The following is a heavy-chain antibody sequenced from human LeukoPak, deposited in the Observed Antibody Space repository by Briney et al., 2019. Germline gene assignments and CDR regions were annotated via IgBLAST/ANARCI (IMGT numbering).Heavy chain of an antibody. V-gene: IGHV3-23*01. Sequence: PGRSLRLSCAASGFSFSRYAMSWVRQAPGKGLEWVSGISSSGDNTKYADSVKGRFTISRDNSKNTLYLQMSSLRAEDTAVYYCVYYAYVWGSYPGDSWGQGTLVTVSS. CDR3: VYYAYVWGSYPGDS. CDR2: ISSSGDNT. J-gene: IGHJ4*02. D-gene: IGHD3-16*02. CDR1: GFSFSRYA.